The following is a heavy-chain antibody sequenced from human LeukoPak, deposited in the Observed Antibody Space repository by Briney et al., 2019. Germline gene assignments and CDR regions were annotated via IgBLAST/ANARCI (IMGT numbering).Heavy chain of an antibody. Sequence: ASVKVSCKASGYTFTGYYMHWVRQAPGQGLEWMGWINPNSGGTNYAQKFQGRVTMTRDTSIGTAYMELSRLRSDDTAVYYCARDHYGSGSYSFLVGYWGQGTLVTVSS. CDR1: GYTFTGYY. CDR3: ARDHYGSGSYSFLVGY. V-gene: IGHV1-2*02. D-gene: IGHD3-10*01. CDR2: INPNSGGT. J-gene: IGHJ4*02.